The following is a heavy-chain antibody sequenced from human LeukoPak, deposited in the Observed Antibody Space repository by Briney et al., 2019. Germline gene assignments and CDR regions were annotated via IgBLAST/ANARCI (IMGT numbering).Heavy chain of an antibody. Sequence: GGSLRLSCAADGLTISSYALSCVRQAPGKGLEWVSAISGSGGSTYYADSVKGRFTISRDNSKNTLYLQMNSLRAEGRAVYFFAKERRVGGSYGDNWGQGTLVTVSS. J-gene: IGHJ4*02. CDR3: AKERRVGGSYGDN. CDR2: ISGSGGST. CDR1: GLTISSYA. D-gene: IGHD1-26*01. V-gene: IGHV3-23*01.